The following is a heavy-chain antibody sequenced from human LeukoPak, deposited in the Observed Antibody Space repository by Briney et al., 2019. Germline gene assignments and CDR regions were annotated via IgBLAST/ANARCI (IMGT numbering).Heavy chain of an antibody. CDR3: ARDRGWLQMMD. J-gene: IGHJ4*02. CDR2: ISYDGSNK. D-gene: IGHD5-24*01. V-gene: IGHV3-30-3*01. Sequence: PGGSLRLSCAASGFTFSSYAMHWVRQAPGKGLEWVAVISYDGSNKYYADSVKGRFTISRDNSKNTLYLQMNSLRAEDTAVYYCARDRGWLQMMDWGQGTLVTVSS. CDR1: GFTFSSYA.